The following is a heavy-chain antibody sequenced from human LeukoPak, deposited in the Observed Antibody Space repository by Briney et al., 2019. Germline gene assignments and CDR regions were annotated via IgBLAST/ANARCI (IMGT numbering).Heavy chain of an antibody. CDR3: VRVANGATFDY. CDR1: EFTFNNYG. V-gene: IGHV3-7*01. D-gene: IGHD5-12*01. J-gene: IGHJ4*02. Sequence: GGSLRLSCAASEFTFNNYGMGWVRQAPGKGLEWVANIKQDESEKYYVDSVKGRFTISRDNAKISLYLQMNSLRSGDTAVYYCVRVANGATFDYWGRGTLVTVSS. CDR2: IKQDESEK.